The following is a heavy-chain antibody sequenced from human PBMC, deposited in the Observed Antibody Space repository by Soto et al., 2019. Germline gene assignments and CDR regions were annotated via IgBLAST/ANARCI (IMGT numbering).Heavy chain of an antibody. J-gene: IGHJ4*02. Sequence: GGSLRLSCAASGFTFSSYAMSWVRQAPGKGLEWVSAISGSGGSTYYADSVKGRFTISRDNSKNTLYLQMNSLRAEDTAVYYCAKERGPYYYGSGTPNFDYWGQGTLVTVSS. CDR1: GFTFSSYA. V-gene: IGHV3-23*01. D-gene: IGHD3-10*01. CDR3: AKERGPYYYGSGTPNFDY. CDR2: ISGSGGST.